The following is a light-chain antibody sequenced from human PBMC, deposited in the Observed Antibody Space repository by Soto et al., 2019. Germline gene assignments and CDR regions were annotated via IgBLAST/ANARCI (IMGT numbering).Light chain of an antibody. V-gene: IGLV2-14*01. Sequence: QSVLTQPASVSGSPGQSITISCTGTSSDVGAYNYVSWYQQHPGKAPKLIIYEVSNRPSGVSIRFSGSKSGNTASLTISGLQAEDEADYYCISYTTTTTWVFGGGTQLTVL. CDR1: SSDVGAYNY. J-gene: IGLJ7*01. CDR3: ISYTTTTTWV. CDR2: EVS.